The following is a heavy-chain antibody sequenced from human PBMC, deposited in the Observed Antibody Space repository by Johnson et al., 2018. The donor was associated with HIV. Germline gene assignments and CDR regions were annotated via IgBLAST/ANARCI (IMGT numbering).Heavy chain of an antibody. CDR1: EFTFSSYA. CDR2: ISYDGSNK. CDR3: VTLVVAPPFDI. J-gene: IGHJ3*02. Sequence: QVQLVESGGGVVQPGRSLRLSCAASEFTFSSYAMHWVRQAPGKGLEWVAVISYDGSNKYYADSVKGRFTISRDNSKNTLYLQMNSLRAEDTAVYYCVTLVVAPPFDIWGQGTMVTVSS. D-gene: IGHD2-15*01. V-gene: IGHV3-30*14.